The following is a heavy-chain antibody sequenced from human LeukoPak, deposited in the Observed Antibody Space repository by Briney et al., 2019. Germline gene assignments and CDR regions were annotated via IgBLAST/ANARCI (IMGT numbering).Heavy chain of an antibody. V-gene: IGHV4-39*01. CDR2: IYYSGST. Sequence: SETLSLTCTVSGGSISSSSYYWGWIRQPPGKGLEWIGSIYYSGSTYYNPSLKSRVTISVDTSKNQFSLKLSSVTAADTAVYYCARCPLLWFGEFHYYYYGMDVWGQGTTVTVSS. CDR3: ARCPLLWFGEFHYYYYGMDV. CDR1: GGSISSSSYY. D-gene: IGHD3-10*01. J-gene: IGHJ6*02.